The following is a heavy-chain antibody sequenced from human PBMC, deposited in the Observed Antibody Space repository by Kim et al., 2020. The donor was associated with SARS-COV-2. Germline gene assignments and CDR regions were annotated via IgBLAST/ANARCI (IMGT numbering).Heavy chain of an antibody. Sequence: GGSLRLSCAASGFTFSNYDMHWVRQITGNGLEWVSAIGTAGDTYYPGSVKGRLTISRENAKNSLYRQMNSLRPADTALYYCARGWYRDSSSWYAPFEYWG. D-gene: IGHD6-13*01. J-gene: IGHJ4*01. V-gene: IGHV3-13*04. CDR3: ARGWYRDSSSWYAPFEY. CDR1: GFTFSNYD. CDR2: IGTAGDT.